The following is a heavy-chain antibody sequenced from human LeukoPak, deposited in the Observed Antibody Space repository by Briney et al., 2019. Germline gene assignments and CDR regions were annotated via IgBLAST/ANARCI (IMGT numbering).Heavy chain of an antibody. V-gene: IGHV3-48*02. CDR3: ARGDIVATIGLRFDY. Sequence: GGSLRLSCAASGFTFSSYSMNWVRQAPGKGLEWVSYISSSSSTIYHADSVKGRFTISRDNAKNSLYLQMNSLRDEDTAVYYCARGDIVATIGLRFDYWGQGTLVTVSS. D-gene: IGHD5-12*01. J-gene: IGHJ4*02. CDR1: GFTFSSYS. CDR2: ISSSSSTI.